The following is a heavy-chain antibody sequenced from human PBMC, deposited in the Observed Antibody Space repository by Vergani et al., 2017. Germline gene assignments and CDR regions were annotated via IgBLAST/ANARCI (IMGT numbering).Heavy chain of an antibody. CDR1: GGSISSSSYY. CDR3: ARLNLMDSSGYRY. V-gene: IGHV4-39*01. CDR2: IYYSGST. D-gene: IGHD3-22*01. J-gene: IGHJ4*02. Sequence: QLQLQESGPGLVKPSETLPLTCTVSGGSISSSSYYWGWIRQPPGKGLEWIGSIYYSGSTYYNPSLKSRVTISVDTSKNQFSLKLSSVTAADTAVYYCARLNLMDSSGYRYWGQGTLVTVSS.